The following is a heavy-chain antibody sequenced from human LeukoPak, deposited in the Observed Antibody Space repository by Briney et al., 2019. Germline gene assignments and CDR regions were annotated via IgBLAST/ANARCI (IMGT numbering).Heavy chain of an antibody. Sequence: SETLSLTCTVSGGSISSGDYYWSWIRQPPGKGLEWIGYIYYSGRTYYNPSLKSRVTISVDTSKNQFSLKLSSVTAADTAVYYCARGYCSSTSCYPANDAFDIWGQGTMVTVSS. J-gene: IGHJ3*02. CDR1: GGSISSGDYY. D-gene: IGHD2-2*01. CDR3: ARGYCSSTSCYPANDAFDI. CDR2: IYYSGRT. V-gene: IGHV4-30-4*08.